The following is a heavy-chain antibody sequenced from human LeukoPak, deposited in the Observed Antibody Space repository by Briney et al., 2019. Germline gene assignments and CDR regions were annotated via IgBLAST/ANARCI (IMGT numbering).Heavy chain of an antibody. Sequence: PSETLSLTCTVSGGSISGYYWTWIRQPPGKGLEWIGCIYYSGNTNYNPSLKSRVTISVDTSKNQFSLQLTFVTAADTAIYYCARLRSNSFPDYWGQGTLVTVSS. V-gene: IGHV4-59*01. J-gene: IGHJ4*02. CDR1: GGSISGYY. D-gene: IGHD6-13*01. CDR3: ARLRSNSFPDY. CDR2: IYYSGNT.